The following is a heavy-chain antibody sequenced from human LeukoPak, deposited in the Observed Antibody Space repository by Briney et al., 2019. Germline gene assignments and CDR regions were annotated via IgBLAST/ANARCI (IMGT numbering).Heavy chain of an antibody. CDR3: ARAKPKNMVRGLIMRRESRYYFDY. CDR1: GFTVSSNY. V-gene: IGHV3-53*01. Sequence: GGSLRLSCAASGFTVSSNYMSWVRQAPGKGLEWVAVIYSGGSKNYADSVKGRFTSSRDNSKSTLYIQMNSLRAEDTAVYYCARAKPKNMVRGLIMRRESRYYFDYWGQGTLVTVSS. J-gene: IGHJ4*02. D-gene: IGHD3-10*01. CDR2: IYSGGSK.